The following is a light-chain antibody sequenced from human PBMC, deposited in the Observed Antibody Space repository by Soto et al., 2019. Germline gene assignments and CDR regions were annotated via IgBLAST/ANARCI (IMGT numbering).Light chain of an antibody. Sequence: DTRMTQSPCILSASVGDTVTTTPRASQYLKRWVAWYQQASGKAPKLLIYKASTLESGVPSRFSGSGSGTEFSLTISSLQPDDSATDDCPQYNNHYSVRQGTKVEIK. CDR2: KAS. CDR1: QYLKRW. V-gene: IGKV1-5*03. CDR3: PQYNNHYS. J-gene: IGKJ2*03.